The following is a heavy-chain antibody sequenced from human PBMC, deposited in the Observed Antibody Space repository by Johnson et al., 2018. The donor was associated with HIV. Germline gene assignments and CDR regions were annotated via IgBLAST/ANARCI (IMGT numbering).Heavy chain of an antibody. CDR3: ARDGTCELHRHAFDI. V-gene: IGHV3-30*04. Sequence: QVQLVESGGGLVKPGGSLRLSCAASGFTFSSYAMHWVRQAPGKGLEWVAVISYDGSNKYYADSVKGRFTISRDNSKNTLYLQMNSLRAEDTAVYYCARDGTCELHRHAFDIWGQGTMGTVSS. J-gene: IGHJ3*02. D-gene: IGHD1-26*01. CDR2: ISYDGSNK. CDR1: GFTFSSYA.